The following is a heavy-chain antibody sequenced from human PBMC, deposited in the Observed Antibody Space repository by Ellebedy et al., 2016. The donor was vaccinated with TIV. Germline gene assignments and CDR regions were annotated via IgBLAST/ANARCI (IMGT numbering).Heavy chain of an antibody. Sequence: AASVKVSCKASGYSFTSHGISWVRQAPGQGLQWMGLVTAYNRDTYYAQNFQGRVTFTTDTSSSTAYMELRSLRSDDTGVYYCARGAMALSWGQGTLVTVSS. CDR2: VTAYNRDT. CDR1: GYSFTSHG. V-gene: IGHV1-18*01. J-gene: IGHJ5*02. CDR3: ARGAMALS. D-gene: IGHD5-24*01.